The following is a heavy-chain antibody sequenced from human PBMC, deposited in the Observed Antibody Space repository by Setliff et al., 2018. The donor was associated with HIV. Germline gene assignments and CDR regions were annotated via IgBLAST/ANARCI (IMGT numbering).Heavy chain of an antibody. V-gene: IGHV1-3*01. Sequence: GASVKVSCKASGFTFTDYSIHWVRQAPGQRLEWMGWINAGTGTIRHSQSFQDRLTMSGDTSATTAYMDLSSLRSEDTAVYYCAREFPRVMGPTTFYLDYWGQGSLVTVSS. D-gene: IGHD1-26*01. CDR3: AREFPRVMGPTTFYLDY. J-gene: IGHJ4*02. CDR2: INAGTGTI. CDR1: GFTFTDYS.